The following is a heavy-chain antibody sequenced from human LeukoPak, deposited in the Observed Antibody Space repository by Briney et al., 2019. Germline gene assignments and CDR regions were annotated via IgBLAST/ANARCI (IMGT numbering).Heavy chain of an antibody. CDR1: GFTFSSYA. Sequence: GGSLRLYCAASGFTFSSYALNWVRQAPGEGLEWVSVISSSGGTTYYSDSVKGRFIISRDNSKNTLYLQMNSLRAEDTAVYYCAKAGIAVPATPEYCGQGTQVTVSS. CDR2: ISSSGGTT. D-gene: IGHD6-19*01. J-gene: IGHJ4*02. V-gene: IGHV3-23*01. CDR3: AKAGIAVPATPEY.